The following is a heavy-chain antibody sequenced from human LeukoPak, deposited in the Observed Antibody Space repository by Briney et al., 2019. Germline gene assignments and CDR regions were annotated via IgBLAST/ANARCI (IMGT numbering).Heavy chain of an antibody. D-gene: IGHD5-24*01. J-gene: IGHJ4*02. CDR3: AKDVPSMAAPFDH. Sequence: GGSLRLSCAASGFTFSSYAMHWVRQAPGKGLEWVAVISYDGSNKYYADSVKGRFTISRDYSKNTLYLQMSSLRVDDTAVYYCAKDVPSMAAPFDHWGQGALVTVSS. CDR1: GFTFSSYA. CDR2: ISYDGSNK. V-gene: IGHV3-30-3*01.